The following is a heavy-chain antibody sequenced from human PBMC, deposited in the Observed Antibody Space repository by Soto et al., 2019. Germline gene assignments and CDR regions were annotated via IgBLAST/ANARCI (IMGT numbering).Heavy chain of an antibody. CDR3: ARVGYCISTSCYSRSGFDY. CDR2: ISAYNGNT. V-gene: IGHV1-18*01. J-gene: IGHJ4*02. D-gene: IGHD2-2*01. CDR1: GYTFTSYG. Sequence: ASVKVSCKASGYTFTSYGISWVRQAPGQGLEWMGWISAYNGNTNYAQKFQGRVTITADESTGTAYMELSSLRSEDTAVYCCARVGYCISTSCYSRSGFDYWGQGTLVTVSS.